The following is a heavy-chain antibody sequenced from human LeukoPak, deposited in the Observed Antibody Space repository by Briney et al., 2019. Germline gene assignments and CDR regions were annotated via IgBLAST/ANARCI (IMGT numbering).Heavy chain of an antibody. Sequence: GGSLRLSCAASGFTFSDYSMNWVRQAPGKGLEWVSSISSRSAYIHYTDSVKGRFNISRDNAENSLYLQMNNLRADDTAVYYCARDRSGSYPYYFDYWGQGTLVTVSS. CDR3: ARDRSGSYPYYFDY. CDR2: ISSRSAYI. J-gene: IGHJ4*02. D-gene: IGHD1-26*01. CDR1: GFTFSDYS. V-gene: IGHV3-21*01.